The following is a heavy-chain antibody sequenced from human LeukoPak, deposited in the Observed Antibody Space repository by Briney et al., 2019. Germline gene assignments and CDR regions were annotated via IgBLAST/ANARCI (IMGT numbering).Heavy chain of an antibody. Sequence: SETLSLTCTVSGGSISSSSYYWGWIRQPPGKGLEWIGYIFYSGNTNYNPSLKSRVTISIDTSKNQFSLNLSSVTATDSAVYYCGRRGYTSGYHFFDYWGQGTLVTVSS. CDR1: GGSISSSSYY. D-gene: IGHD6-19*01. CDR3: GRRGYTSGYHFFDY. CDR2: IFYSGNT. J-gene: IGHJ4*02. V-gene: IGHV4-61*05.